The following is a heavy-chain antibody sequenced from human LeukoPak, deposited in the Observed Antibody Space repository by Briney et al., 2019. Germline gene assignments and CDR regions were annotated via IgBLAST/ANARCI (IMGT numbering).Heavy chain of an antibody. V-gene: IGHV4-59*01. J-gene: IGHJ4*02. CDR2: IYYSGNT. D-gene: IGHD2-2*01. CDR3: ARVRYCSTNRCYDREFDN. CDR1: GGSISNYY. Sequence: SETLSLTCTVSGGSISNYYWSWIRQPQGKGLERVGYIYYSGNTNYNPSLKSRVTISVDTSKNQFFLKLNSVTAADTAVYYCARVRYCSTNRCYDREFDNWGQGTLVTVSS.